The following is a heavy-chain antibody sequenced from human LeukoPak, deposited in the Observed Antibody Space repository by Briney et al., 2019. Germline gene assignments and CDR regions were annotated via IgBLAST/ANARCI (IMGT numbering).Heavy chain of an antibody. V-gene: IGHV1-69*06. CDR2: LIPIFGTA. D-gene: IGHD4-17*01. CDR3: ASDNTVTKGSFDY. CDR1: GGTFSTYP. J-gene: IGHJ4*02. Sequence: GASVKVSCKASGGTFSTYPINWVRQAPGQGLEWMGGLIPIFGTANYAQKFQGRVTVTADKSTSTAYMELSSLRSEDTAVYYCASDNTVTKGSFDYWGRGTLVTVSS.